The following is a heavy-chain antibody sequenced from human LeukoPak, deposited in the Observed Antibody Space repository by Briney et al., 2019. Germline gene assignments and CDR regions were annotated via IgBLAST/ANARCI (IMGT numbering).Heavy chain of an antibody. CDR2: IIPIFGTA. CDR1: GGTFSSYA. Sequence: GASVKVSCRASGGTFSSYAISWVRQAPGEGLEWMGGIIPIFGTANYAQKFQGRVTITADESTSTAYMELSSLRSEDTAVYYCARVEGSGWYDYWGQGTLVTVSS. D-gene: IGHD6-19*01. J-gene: IGHJ4*02. V-gene: IGHV1-69*13. CDR3: ARVEGSGWYDY.